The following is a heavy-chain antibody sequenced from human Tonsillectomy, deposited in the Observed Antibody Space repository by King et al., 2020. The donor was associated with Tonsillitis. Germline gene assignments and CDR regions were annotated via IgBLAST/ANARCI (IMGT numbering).Heavy chain of an antibody. V-gene: IGHV4-34*01. Sequence: VQLQQWGAGLLKPSETLSLTGAVYVGSFSGYYWSWIRQPPGKGLWGIGEINHSGSTNYNPSLKSRVTISVDTSKNQFSLKLSSVTAADTAVYYCARDFEYSSSSSFDYWGQGTLVTVSS. CDR2: INHSGST. CDR3: ARDFEYSSSSSFDY. CDR1: VGSFSGYY. D-gene: IGHD6-6*01. J-gene: IGHJ4*02.